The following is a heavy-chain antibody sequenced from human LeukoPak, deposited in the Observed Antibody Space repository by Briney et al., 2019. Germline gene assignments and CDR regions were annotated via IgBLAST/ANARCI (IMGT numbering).Heavy chain of an antibody. CDR3: AREGSGWYFGAFDI. CDR1: GFTFSSYE. Sequence: GGPLRLSCAASGFTFSSYEMNWVRQAPGKGLEWVSYISSSGSTIYYADSGKGRFTIYRDNAKNSLYMKMNSLRAEDTAVYYCAREGSGWYFGAFDIWGQGTMVTVSS. D-gene: IGHD6-19*01. CDR2: ISSSGSTI. V-gene: IGHV3-48*03. J-gene: IGHJ3*02.